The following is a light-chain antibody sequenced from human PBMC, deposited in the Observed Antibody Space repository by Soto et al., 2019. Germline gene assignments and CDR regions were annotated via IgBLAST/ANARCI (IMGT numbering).Light chain of an antibody. CDR3: SSYTTAFFYV. J-gene: IGLJ1*01. Sequence: QSVRTQPTSVSESYGQSITISCTGSSSDIGAFNYVAWYQQHPGKAPKLIIHGVTNRPSGVSSRFSGSKSDYTASLTISGLQAEDEADYYCSSYTTAFFYVLGTGTKV. CDR1: SSDIGAFNY. V-gene: IGLV2-14*01. CDR2: GVT.